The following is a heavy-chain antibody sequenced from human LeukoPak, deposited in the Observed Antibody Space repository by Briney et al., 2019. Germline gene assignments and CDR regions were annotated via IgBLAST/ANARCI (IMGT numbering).Heavy chain of an antibody. J-gene: IGHJ4*02. V-gene: IGHV1-69*13. CDR2: IIPIFGIA. Sequence: SAKVSCKASGGTFSSYAISWVRQAPGQGLEWMGRIIPIFGIANYAQKFQGRVTITADESTSTAYMELSSLRSEDTAVYYCARDRGSSGYDLGYFDYWGQGTLVTVSS. D-gene: IGHD5-12*01. CDR1: GGTFSSYA. CDR3: ARDRGSSGYDLGYFDY.